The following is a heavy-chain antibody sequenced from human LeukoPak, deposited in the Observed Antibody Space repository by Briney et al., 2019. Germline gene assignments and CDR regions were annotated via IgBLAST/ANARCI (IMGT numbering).Heavy chain of an antibody. J-gene: IGHJ4*02. CDR3: ARGRGSDY. CDR2: IQQDGSER. Sequence: GGSLRLSCAASGFTFSGSAMHWVRQSPGKGLEWVANIQQDGSERYYVDSVKGRFTISRDNAKNSLYLQMNSLRAEDSAVYYCARGRGSDYWGQGTLVTVSS. V-gene: IGHV3-7*05. CDR1: GFTFSGSA. D-gene: IGHD3-16*01.